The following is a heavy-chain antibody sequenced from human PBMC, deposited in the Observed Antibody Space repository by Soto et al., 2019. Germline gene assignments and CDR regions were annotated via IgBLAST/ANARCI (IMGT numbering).Heavy chain of an antibody. CDR3: AREFVRDYSSGYYKGLFSY. J-gene: IGHJ1*01. CDR1: GYTFTSYG. D-gene: IGHD3-22*01. V-gene: IGHV1-18*04. CDR2: ISAYNGNT. Sequence: ASVNLSCKSSGYTFTSYGIGWVRQAPGQGLEWMGWISAYNGNTNYAQKLQGRVTMTTDTSTSTAYMELRSLRSDDTAVYYCAREFVRDYSSGYYKGLFSYWGQRCLVTVSS.